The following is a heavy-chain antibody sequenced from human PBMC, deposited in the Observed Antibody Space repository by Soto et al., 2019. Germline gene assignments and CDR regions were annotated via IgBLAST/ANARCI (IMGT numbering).Heavy chain of an antibody. CDR1: GFIFSNYA. Sequence: GGSLRLSCAASGFIFSNYAMSWVRQAPGKGLEWVSQISGSGTTTDYADSVKGRFTISGDNPKNTLYLQMNSLRAEDTAIYYCAKDRGWLDPWGQGTLVTVSS. V-gene: IGHV3-23*01. CDR3: AKDRGWLDP. CDR2: ISGSGTTT. J-gene: IGHJ5*02.